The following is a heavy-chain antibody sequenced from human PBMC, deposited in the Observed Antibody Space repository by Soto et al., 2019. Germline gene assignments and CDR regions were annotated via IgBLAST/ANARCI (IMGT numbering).Heavy chain of an antibody. D-gene: IGHD6-19*01. J-gene: IGHJ4*02. Sequence: QVQLVQSGAEEKKPGASVKVSCKASGYSFTSYAMHWVRQAPGQRLERMGWINAGNDNTKYSQQFKGRVTITRDTSASTAYMELSSLRSEDTAMYYCARAVAVPASCDYWGQGTLVTVSS. CDR1: GYSFTSYA. CDR2: INAGNDNT. CDR3: ARAVAVPASCDY. V-gene: IGHV1-3*05.